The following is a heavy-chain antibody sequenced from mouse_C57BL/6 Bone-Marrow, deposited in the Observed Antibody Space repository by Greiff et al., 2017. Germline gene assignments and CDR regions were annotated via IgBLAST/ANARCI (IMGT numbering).Heavy chain of an antibody. CDR1: GFTFSSYA. D-gene: IGHD2-5*01. CDR3: ARAYYSNPYAMEY. Sequence: EVKLQESGGGLVKPGGSLKLSCAASGFTFSSYAMSWVRQTPEKRLEWVATISDGGSYTYYPDNVKGRFTISRDNAKNNLYLQMSHLKSDDTAMYYCARAYYSNPYAMEYWGQGTSVTVAA. J-gene: IGHJ4*01. V-gene: IGHV5-4*03. CDR2: ISDGGSYT.